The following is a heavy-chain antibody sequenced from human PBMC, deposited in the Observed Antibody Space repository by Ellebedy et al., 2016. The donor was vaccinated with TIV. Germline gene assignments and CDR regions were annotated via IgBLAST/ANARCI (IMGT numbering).Heavy chain of an antibody. V-gene: IGHV4-34*01. CDR1: GESFSGYY. CDR3: VRDHGQVLPGYYKRYYGMDV. J-gene: IGHJ6*02. D-gene: IGHD3-9*01. CDR2: INHSGST. Sequence: MPGGSLRLSCAVYGESFSGYYWSWIRQPPGKGLEWIGEINHSGSTNYNPSLKSRVTISVDTSKNQFSLKLSSVTAADTAVYYCVRDHGQVLPGYYKRYYGMDVWGQGTTVTVSS.